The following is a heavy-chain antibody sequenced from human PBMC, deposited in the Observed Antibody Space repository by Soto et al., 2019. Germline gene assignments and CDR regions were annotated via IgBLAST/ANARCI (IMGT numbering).Heavy chain of an antibody. V-gene: IGHV4-30-4*01. CDR1: GGSISSGDYY. J-gene: IGHJ4*02. CDR2: IYYSGST. D-gene: IGHD5-12*01. CDR3: ARDGGGYDPDYFDY. Sequence: SETLSLTCTVSGGSISSGDYYWSWIRQPPGKGLEWIGYIYYSGSTYYNPSLKSRVTISVDTSKNQFSLKLSSVTAADTAVYYCARDGGGYDPDYFDYWGQGTLVTVSS.